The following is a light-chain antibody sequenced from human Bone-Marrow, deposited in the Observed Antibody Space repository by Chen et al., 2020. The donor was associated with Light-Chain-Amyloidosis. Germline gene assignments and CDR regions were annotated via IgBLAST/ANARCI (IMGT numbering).Light chain of an antibody. J-gene: IGLJ3*02. Sequence: QAGLTQPPSVSKGLRQTATLTCTGDSNNVGYQGAAWLQQHQGHPPRLLSYRNNNRPSGISERLSASRSGNTASLTITELQPEDEADYYCSAWDNSLSAWVFGGGTKLTVL. V-gene: IGLV10-54*01. CDR1: SNNVGYQG. CDR3: SAWDNSLSAWV. CDR2: RNN.